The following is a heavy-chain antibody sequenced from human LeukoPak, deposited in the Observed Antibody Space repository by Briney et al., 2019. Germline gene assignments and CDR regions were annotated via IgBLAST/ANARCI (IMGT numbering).Heavy chain of an antibody. CDR1: GYTLTELS. CDR2: FDPEDGET. Sequence: ASEKVSRKVSGYTLTELSMHWVRQAPGKGLEWLRGFDPEDGETIYAQKFQGRVTMTEDTSTDTAYMELSSLRSEDTAVYYCATGRGEIGTVVTPEFNYWGQGTLVTVSS. D-gene: IGHD4-23*01. CDR3: ATGRGEIGTVVTPEFNY. J-gene: IGHJ4*02. V-gene: IGHV1-24*01.